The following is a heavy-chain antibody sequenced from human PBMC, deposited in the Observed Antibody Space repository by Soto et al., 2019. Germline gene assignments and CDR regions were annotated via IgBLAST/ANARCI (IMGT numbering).Heavy chain of an antibody. CDR2: ISGSGGGT. Sequence: GGSLRLSCAASGFTFSSYAMSWVRQAPGKGLEWVFVISGSGGGTYYADSVKGRFTISRDNSKNTVYLQMNSLRAEDTAVYYCASYSSNWYFFDYWGQGTLVTFSS. V-gene: IGHV3-23*01. J-gene: IGHJ4*02. D-gene: IGHD6-13*01. CDR1: GFTFSSYA. CDR3: ASYSSNWYFFDY.